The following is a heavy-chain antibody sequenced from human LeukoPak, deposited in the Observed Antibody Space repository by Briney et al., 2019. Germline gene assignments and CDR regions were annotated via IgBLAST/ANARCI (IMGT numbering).Heavy chain of an antibody. J-gene: IGHJ4*02. CDR3: ASFGYSSSWTPPCY. CDR1: GGTFSSYA. D-gene: IGHD6-13*01. Sequence: SVKVSCKASGGTFSSYAISWARQAPGQGLEWMGGIIPIFGTANYAQKFQGRVTITADKSTSTAYMELSSLRSEDTAVYYCASFGYSSSWTPPCYWGQGTLVTVSS. CDR2: IIPIFGTA. V-gene: IGHV1-69*06.